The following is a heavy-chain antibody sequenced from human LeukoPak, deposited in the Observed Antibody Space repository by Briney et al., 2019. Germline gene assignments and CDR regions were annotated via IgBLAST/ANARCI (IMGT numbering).Heavy chain of an antibody. J-gene: IGHJ4*02. Sequence: SETLSLTCTVSGGSISSGGYYWSWIRQHPGKGLEWIGYIYYSGSTYYNPSLKSRVTISVDTSKNQFSLKLNSVTAADTAVYYCARGSLLYYFDYWGQGALVTVSS. CDR3: ARGSLLYYFDY. D-gene: IGHD4-23*01. CDR2: IYYSGST. V-gene: IGHV4-31*03. CDR1: GGSISSGGYY.